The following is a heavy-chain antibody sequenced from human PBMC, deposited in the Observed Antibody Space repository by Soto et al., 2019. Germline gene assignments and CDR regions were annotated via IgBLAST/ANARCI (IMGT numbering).Heavy chain of an antibody. CDR1: GGTFSSYT. J-gene: IGHJ4*02. Sequence: QVQLVQSGAEVKKPGSSVKVSCKASGGTFSSYTISWVRQAPGQGLEWMGRIIPILGIANYAQKFQGRVTFTVDKPTCNAYRELRSLRSEDTAVYYCAMEYCSSTSCDRDYWGQGTLVTVSS. D-gene: IGHD2-2*02. V-gene: IGHV1-69*02. CDR2: IIPILGIA. CDR3: AMEYCSSTSCDRDY.